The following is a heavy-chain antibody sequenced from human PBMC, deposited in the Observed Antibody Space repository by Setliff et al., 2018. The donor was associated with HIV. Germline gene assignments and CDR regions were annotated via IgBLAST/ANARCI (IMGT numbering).Heavy chain of an antibody. CDR3: ARPEPYGDYGY. Sequence: ASVKVSCKASGFTFTTYAVHWVRQAPGQRPEWMGWISNDNGNTKYAQKLQGRVTMTTDTSTSTAYMELRSLRSDDTAVYYCARPEPYGDYGYWGQGTLVT. CDR1: GFTFTTYA. V-gene: IGHV1-18*01. CDR2: ISNDNGNT. J-gene: IGHJ4*02. D-gene: IGHD4-17*01.